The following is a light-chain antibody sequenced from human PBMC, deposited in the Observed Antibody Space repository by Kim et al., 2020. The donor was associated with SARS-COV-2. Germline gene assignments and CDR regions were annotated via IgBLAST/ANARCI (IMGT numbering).Light chain of an antibody. V-gene: IGKV1-5*03. Sequence: SASVGDRVTITCRASQNINIWLAWYQQRPGKAPKLLIYKASSLESGVPSRFSGSGSGTEFTLTISSLQPDDFATYYCQQYESYWTFGQGTKVDIK. CDR3: QQYESYWT. J-gene: IGKJ1*01. CDR2: KAS. CDR1: QNINIW.